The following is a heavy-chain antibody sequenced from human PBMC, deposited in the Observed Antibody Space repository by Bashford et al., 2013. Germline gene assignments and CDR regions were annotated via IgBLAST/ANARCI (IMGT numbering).Heavy chain of an antibody. D-gene: IGHD3-10*01. J-gene: IGHJ6*02. Sequence: GESLKISCKGSGYSFTSYWIGWVRQMPGKGLEWMGIIYPGDSDTRYSPSFQGQVTISADKSISTAYLQWSSLKASDTAMYYCARQALVFMVRGVIGSGMDVWGQGTTVTVSS. CDR3: ARQALVFMVRGVIGSGMDV. CDR1: GYSFTSYW. CDR2: IYPGDSDT. V-gene: IGHV5-51*01.